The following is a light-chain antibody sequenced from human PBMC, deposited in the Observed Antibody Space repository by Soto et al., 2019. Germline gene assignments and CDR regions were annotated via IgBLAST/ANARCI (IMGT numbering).Light chain of an antibody. CDR2: GAS. CDR3: QQYDNWPIT. Sequence: DIVMTQSPATLSVSPGERATLSCRAGQSVSSNLAWYQQKPGQAPRLLISGASTRATGIPARLSGSGSGTEFTLTISSLRSEDFAVYYCQQYDNWPITFGQGTRLEIK. V-gene: IGKV3-15*01. J-gene: IGKJ5*01. CDR1: QSVSSN.